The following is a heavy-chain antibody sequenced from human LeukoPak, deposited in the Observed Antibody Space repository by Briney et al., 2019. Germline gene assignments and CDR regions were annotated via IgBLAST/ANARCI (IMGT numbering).Heavy chain of an antibody. D-gene: IGHD3-22*01. CDR1: GFTFDDYA. J-gene: IGHJ4*02. CDR2: ISWNSGSI. V-gene: IGHV3-9*01. Sequence: GGSLRLSCAASGFTFDDYAMHWVRQAPGKGLEWVSGISWNSGSIGYADSVKGRFTISRDNSKNTLYLQMNSLRAEDTAVYYCAKALGGSSGYSTNFDYWGQGTLVTVSS. CDR3: AKALGGSSGYSTNFDY.